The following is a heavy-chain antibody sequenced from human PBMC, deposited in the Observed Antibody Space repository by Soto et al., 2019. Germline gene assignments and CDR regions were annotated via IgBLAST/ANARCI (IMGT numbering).Heavy chain of an antibody. CDR1: GYTFTDYD. CDR2: MTPKSGYT. J-gene: IGHJ4*02. CDR3: TRTLYHTGEFDH. Sequence: QVQLMQSGAEVRKPGASVKVSCKASGYTFTDYDINWVRQATGQGLEWLGWMTPKSGYTGYAQKFQGRGTPTRDTPRGTAYTELSSLTSEDTAVYYCTRTLYHTGEFDHWGQGTLVTVSS. D-gene: IGHD3-16*01. V-gene: IGHV1-8*02.